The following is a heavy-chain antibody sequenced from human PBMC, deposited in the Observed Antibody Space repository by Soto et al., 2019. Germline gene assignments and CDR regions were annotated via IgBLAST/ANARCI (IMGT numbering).Heavy chain of an antibody. V-gene: IGHV4-59*01. D-gene: IGHD3-10*01. CDR3: ARDLGFGSRPPDYYYYGMDV. CDR1: GGSISSYY. Sequence: QVQLQESGPGLVKPSETLSLTCTVSGGSISSYYWSWIRQPPGKGLEWIGYIYYSGSTNYNPSLKRRVTISVDTSKNQFSLKLSSVTAADTAVYYCARDLGFGSRPPDYYYYGMDVWGQGTTVTVSS. CDR2: IYYSGST. J-gene: IGHJ6*02.